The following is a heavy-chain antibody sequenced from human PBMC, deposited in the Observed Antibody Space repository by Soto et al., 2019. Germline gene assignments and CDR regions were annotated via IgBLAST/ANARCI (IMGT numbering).Heavy chain of an antibody. CDR2: IYYSGST. V-gene: IGHV4-59*01. CDR1: GGSISSYY. D-gene: IGHD2-15*01. CDR3: ARDPRYCSGGSCLSYGMDV. Sequence: SETLSLTCTVSGGSISSYYWSWIRQPPGKGLEWIGYIYYSGSTNYNPSLKSRVTISVDTSKNQFSLKLSSVTAADTAVYYCARDPRYCSGGSCLSYGMDVWGQGTTVTVSS. J-gene: IGHJ6*02.